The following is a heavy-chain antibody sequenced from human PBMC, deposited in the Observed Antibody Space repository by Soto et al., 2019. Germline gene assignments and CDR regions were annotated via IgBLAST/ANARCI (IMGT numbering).Heavy chain of an antibody. CDR1: GGSFSGFS. CDR3: ARGSMIFGVVALSNWFDP. J-gene: IGHJ5*02. V-gene: IGHV4-34*01. CDR2: INHSGGT. D-gene: IGHD3-3*01. Sequence: QVQLQQWGAGLLKPSETLSLTCGVNGGSFSGFSWIWIRQPPGKGLEWMGEINHSGGTKYNPSLKSRVSISVDSSKSQFSLKLTSVTSADTAGYYCARGSMIFGVVALSNWFDPWGQGSLVTVSS.